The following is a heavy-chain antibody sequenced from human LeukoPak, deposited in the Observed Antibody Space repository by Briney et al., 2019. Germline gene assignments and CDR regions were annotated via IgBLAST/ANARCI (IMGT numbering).Heavy chain of an antibody. CDR2: ISSSSSYI. D-gene: IGHD3-22*01. Sequence: PGRSLRLSCAASGFTFSSYSMNWVRQAPGKGLEWVSSISSSSSYIYYADSVKGRFTISRDNAKNSLYLQMNSLRAEDTAVYYCARDRVVITTLLDYYYYYGMDVWGQGTTVTVSS. J-gene: IGHJ6*02. V-gene: IGHV3-21*01. CDR1: GFTFSSYS. CDR3: ARDRVVITTLLDYYYYYGMDV.